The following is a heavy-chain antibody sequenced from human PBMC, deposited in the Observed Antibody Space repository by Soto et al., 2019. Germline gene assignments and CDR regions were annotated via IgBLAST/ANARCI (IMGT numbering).Heavy chain of an antibody. J-gene: IGHJ6*02. CDR2: IIPIFGTA. CDR3: ARATFIYYGMDV. CDR1: GGIFSSYA. Sequence: GASVKVSCKASGGIFSSYAISWVRQAPGQGLEWMGGIIPIFGTANYAQKFQGRVTITADESTSTAYMELSSLRSEDTAVYYCARATFIYYGMDVWGQGTTVTVSS. V-gene: IGHV1-69*13.